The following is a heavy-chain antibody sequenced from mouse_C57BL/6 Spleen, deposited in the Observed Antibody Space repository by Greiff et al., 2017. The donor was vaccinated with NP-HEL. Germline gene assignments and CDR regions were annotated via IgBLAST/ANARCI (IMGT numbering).Heavy chain of an antibody. CDR1: GFNIKDYY. V-gene: IGHV14-1*01. CDR3: TTLTGTGFDY. Sequence: VQLQQSGAELVRPGASVKLSCTASGFNIKDYYMHWVKQRPEQGLEWIGRIDPEDGDTEYAPKFQGKATMTAETSSNTAYLQRSSLTSEDTAVYYCTTLTGTGFDYWGQGTTLTVSS. J-gene: IGHJ2*01. CDR2: IDPEDGDT. D-gene: IGHD4-1*01.